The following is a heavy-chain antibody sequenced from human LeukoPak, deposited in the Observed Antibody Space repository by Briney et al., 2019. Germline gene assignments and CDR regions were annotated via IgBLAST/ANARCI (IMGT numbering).Heavy chain of an antibody. J-gene: IGHJ4*02. CDR3: ARDYESYAGFDY. D-gene: IGHD1-26*01. CDR2: INPSGGST. Sequence: ASVKVSCKAFGYTFTSYYMHWVRQAPGQGLEWMGIINPSGGSTSYAQKFQGRVTMTRDTSTSTVYMELSSLRSEDTAVYYCARDYESYAGFDYWGRGTLVTVSS. CDR1: GYTFTSYY. V-gene: IGHV1-46*01.